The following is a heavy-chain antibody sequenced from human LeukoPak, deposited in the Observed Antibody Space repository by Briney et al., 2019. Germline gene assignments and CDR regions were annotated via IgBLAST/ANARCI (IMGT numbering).Heavy chain of an antibody. CDR2: FDPEDGET. J-gene: IGHJ3*02. CDR1: GYTLTELP. D-gene: IGHD5-18*01. V-gene: IGHV1-24*01. CDR3: ATLDPYNYGPRAHAFDI. Sequence: ASVKVSCKVSGYTLTELPMHWVRQAPGKGLEWTGGFDPEDGETIHAQKLQGRATMTEDTSTDTAYMELSSLRSEDTAVYYCATLDPYNYGPRAHAFDIWGQGTMVTVSS.